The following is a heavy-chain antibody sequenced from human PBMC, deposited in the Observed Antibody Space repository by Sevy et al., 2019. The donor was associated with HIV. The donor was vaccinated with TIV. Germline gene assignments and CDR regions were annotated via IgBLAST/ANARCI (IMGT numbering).Heavy chain of an antibody. V-gene: IGHV3-30*02. J-gene: IGHJ4*02. D-gene: IGHD3-22*01. CDR3: VKDGSRITMIVVAQYYFDY. CDR1: GFTFSSYG. Sequence: GGSLRLSCAASGFTFSSYGMHWVRQSPGKGLEWVAFIRYDGSNKYYADSVKGRFTISRDNSKNTLYLQMNSLRAEDTAVYYCVKDGSRITMIVVAQYYFDYWGQGTLVTVSS. CDR2: IRYDGSNK.